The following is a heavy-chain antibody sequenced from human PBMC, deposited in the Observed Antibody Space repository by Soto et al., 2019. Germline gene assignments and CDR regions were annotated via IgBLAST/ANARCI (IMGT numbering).Heavy chain of an antibody. J-gene: IGHJ6*02. CDR1: GGTFSNYA. V-gene: IGHV1-69*01. CDR2: IIPIFGTA. D-gene: IGHD6-19*01. Sequence: QVQLVQSGAEVKKPGSSVKVSCKASGGTFSNYAISWVRQAPGQGLEWMGGIIPIFGTANNPQKFQGRVTITAAESTSTAYMDLSSLRSEDTAVYYCARDRIGIAVAGTYNCMDVWCQGTTVTVSS. CDR3: ARDRIGIAVAGTYNCMDV.